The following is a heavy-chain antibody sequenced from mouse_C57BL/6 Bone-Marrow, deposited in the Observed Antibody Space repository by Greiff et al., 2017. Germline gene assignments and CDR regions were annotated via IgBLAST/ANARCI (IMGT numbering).Heavy chain of an antibody. D-gene: IGHD1-1*01. CDR2: LWRGGST. CDR3: AKKGKKLLGGAMDY. J-gene: IGHJ4*01. V-gene: IGHV2-5*01. Sequence: QVQLKESGPGLVQPSQSLSITCTVSGFSLTSYGVHWFRQSPGKGLEWLGVLWRGGSTDYNAAFMSRLSITKDNSKSQVFFKMNSLQADDTAIYYCAKKGKKLLGGAMDYWGQGTSVTVSS. CDR1: GFSLTSYG.